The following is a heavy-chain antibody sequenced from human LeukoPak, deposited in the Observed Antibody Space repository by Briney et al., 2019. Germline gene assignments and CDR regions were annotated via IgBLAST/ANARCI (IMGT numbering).Heavy chain of an antibody. V-gene: IGHV1-18*01. J-gene: IGHJ5*02. Sequence: GASVKVSCKASGYTFTSYGISWVRQAPGQGLEWMGWISAYNGNTNYAQKLQGRVTMTTDTSTSTAHMELRSLRSDDTAVYYCARDLRFLEWLPPFDPWGQGTLVTVSS. CDR2: ISAYNGNT. CDR3: ARDLRFLEWLPPFDP. CDR1: GYTFTSYG. D-gene: IGHD3-3*01.